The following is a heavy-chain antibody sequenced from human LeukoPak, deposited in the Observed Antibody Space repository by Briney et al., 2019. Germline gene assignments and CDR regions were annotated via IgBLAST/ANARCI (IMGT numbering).Heavy chain of an antibody. V-gene: IGHV3-7*01. CDR1: GFTFSSYW. Sequence: GGSLRLSCAASGFTFSSYWMSWVRQAPGKGLEWVANIKQDGSGKYYVDSVKGRFTISRDNAKNSLYLQMNSLRAEDSAVYYCARDFLYDSSANYYYYGMDVWGQGTTVTVSS. CDR3: ARDFLYDSSANYYYYGMDV. J-gene: IGHJ6*02. CDR2: IKQDGSGK. D-gene: IGHD3-22*01.